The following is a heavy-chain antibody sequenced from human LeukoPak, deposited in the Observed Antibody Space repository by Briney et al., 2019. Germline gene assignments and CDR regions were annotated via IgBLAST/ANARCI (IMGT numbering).Heavy chain of an antibody. CDR3: AKDDYYDSSGSV. J-gene: IGHJ4*02. CDR2: ISGSGGST. CDR1: GFIVSNNF. Sequence: GGSLRLSCAASGFIVSNNFMSWVRQAPAKGLEWVSAISGSGGSTYYADSVKGRFTISRDNSKNTLYLQMNSLRAEDTAVYYCAKDDYYDSSGSVWGQGTLVTVSS. V-gene: IGHV3-23*01. D-gene: IGHD3-22*01.